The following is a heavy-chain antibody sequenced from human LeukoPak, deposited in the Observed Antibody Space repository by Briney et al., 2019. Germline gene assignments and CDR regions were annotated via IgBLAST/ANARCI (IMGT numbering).Heavy chain of an antibody. V-gene: IGHV1-8*01. CDR3: ARAVAGTREFDY. Sequence: ASVKVSCTASGYTFTSYDFNWLRQATGQGPEWMGWMNPNSGATGYAQKFQGRVTMTRSASINTAYMELSNLRSEDTAVYYCARAVAGTREFDYWGQGTLVTVSS. CDR1: GYTFTSYD. J-gene: IGHJ4*02. CDR2: MNPNSGAT. D-gene: IGHD6-19*01.